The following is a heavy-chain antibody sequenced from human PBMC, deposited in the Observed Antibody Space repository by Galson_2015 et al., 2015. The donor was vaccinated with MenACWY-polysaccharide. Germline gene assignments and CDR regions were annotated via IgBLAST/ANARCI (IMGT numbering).Heavy chain of an antibody. J-gene: IGHJ4*02. CDR2: ISWNSGSI. Sequence: SLRLSCAASGFTFDDYAMHWVRQALGKGLEWVSGISWNSGSIGYADSVKGRFTISRDNAKNSLYLQMNSLRAEDTALYYCAKEGDDYFDYWGQGTLVTVSS. D-gene: IGHD1-26*01. CDR1: GFTFDDYA. CDR3: AKEGDDYFDY. V-gene: IGHV3-9*01.